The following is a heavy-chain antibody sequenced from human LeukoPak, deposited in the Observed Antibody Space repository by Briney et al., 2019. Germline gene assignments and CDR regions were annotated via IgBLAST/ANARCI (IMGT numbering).Heavy chain of an antibody. Sequence: ASVKVSCKASGYAFTNYYMHWVRQAPGQRLEWMGWINAGNGDTKYSQKFQGRVTIARDTSASTAYMELSSLRSEDTAVYYCARDRGGTGDFDYWGQGTLVTVSS. V-gene: IGHV1-3*01. J-gene: IGHJ4*02. CDR2: INAGNGDT. D-gene: IGHD1-1*01. CDR1: GYAFTNYY. CDR3: ARDRGGTGDFDY.